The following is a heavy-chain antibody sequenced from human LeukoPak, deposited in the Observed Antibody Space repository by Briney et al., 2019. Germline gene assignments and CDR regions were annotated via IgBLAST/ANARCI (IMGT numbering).Heavy chain of an antibody. Sequence: ASVKVSCKASGYTFTGYYMHWVRQAPGQGLEWMGWINPNSGGTNYAQKFQGRVTMTGDTSISTAYMELSRLRSDDTAVYYCASPARGSGPAYYFDYWGQGTLVTVSS. CDR3: ASPARGSGPAYYFDY. J-gene: IGHJ4*02. V-gene: IGHV1-2*02. CDR2: INPNSGGT. CDR1: GYTFTGYY. D-gene: IGHD3-16*01.